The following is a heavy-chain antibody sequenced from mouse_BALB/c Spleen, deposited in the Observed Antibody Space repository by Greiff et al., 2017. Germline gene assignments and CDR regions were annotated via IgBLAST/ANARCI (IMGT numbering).Heavy chain of an antibody. CDR1: GFTFSSYA. CDR3: ARQGYGNYEWFAY. D-gene: IGHD2-10*02. J-gene: IGHJ3*01. V-gene: IGHV5-9-3*01. CDR2: ISSGGSYT. Sequence: EVKLMESGGGLVKPGGSLKLSCAASGFTFSSYAMSWVRQTPEKRLEWVATISSGGSYTYYPDSVKGRFTISRDNAKNTLYLQMSSLRSEDTAMYYCARQGYGNYEWFAYWGQGTLVTVSA.